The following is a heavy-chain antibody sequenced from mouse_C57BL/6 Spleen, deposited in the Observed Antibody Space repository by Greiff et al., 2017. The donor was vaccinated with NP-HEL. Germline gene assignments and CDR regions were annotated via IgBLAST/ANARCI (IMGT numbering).Heavy chain of an antibody. V-gene: IGHV1-50*01. D-gene: IGHD3-3*01. CDR3: ARIREGGYFDY. Sequence: QVQLQQPGAELVKPGASVKLSCKASGYTFTSYWMQWVKQRPGQGLEWIGEIDPSDSYTNYNQKFKGKATLTVDTSSSTAYMQLSSLTSEDSAVYYCARIREGGYFDYWGQGTTLTVSS. J-gene: IGHJ2*01. CDR2: IDPSDSYT. CDR1: GYTFTSYW.